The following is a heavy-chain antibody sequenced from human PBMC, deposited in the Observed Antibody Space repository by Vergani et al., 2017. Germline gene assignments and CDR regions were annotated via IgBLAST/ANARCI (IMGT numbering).Heavy chain of an antibody. CDR2: IIPIFGTA. V-gene: IGHV1-69*01. CDR3: ARAEWPDYYDSSGYGDGMDV. Sequence: QVQLVQSGAEVKKPGSSVKVSCKASGGTFSSYAISWVRQAPGQGLEWMGGIIPIFGTANYAQKFQGRVTITADESTSTAYMELSSLRSEDTAVYYCARAEWPDYYDSSGYGDGMDVWGQGTTVTVSS. J-gene: IGHJ6*02. D-gene: IGHD3-22*01. CDR1: GGTFSSYA.